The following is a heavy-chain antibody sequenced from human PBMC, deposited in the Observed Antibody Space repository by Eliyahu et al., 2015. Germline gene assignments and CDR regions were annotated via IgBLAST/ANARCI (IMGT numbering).Heavy chain of an antibody. CDR3: ATDRYGDYMRLNYFDY. CDR1: GFTFXGXG. J-gene: IGHJ4*02. Sequence: QVQLVESGGGVVXPGTSLRLSCXAXGFTFXGXGLTWXRQPAGKRGQWGAVIXNDGTKKYXADSVKGRFTISRDNSRDTLYLLMTSLSAADTAMYYCATDRYGDYMRLNYFDYWGRGTQVTVSS. V-gene: IGHV3-33*01. CDR2: IXNDGTKK. D-gene: IGHD4-17*01.